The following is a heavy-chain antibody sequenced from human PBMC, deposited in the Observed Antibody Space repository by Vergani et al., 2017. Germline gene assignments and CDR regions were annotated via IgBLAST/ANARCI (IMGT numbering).Heavy chain of an antibody. D-gene: IGHD5-18*01. CDR3: ARQTYSYGYDY. CDR2: IYYSGST. CDR1: GGSISSYY. J-gene: IGHJ4*02. Sequence: QVQLQESGPGLVKPSETLSLTCTVSGGSISSYYWSWIRQPPGKGLEWIGYIYYSGSTNYNPSLKSRVTISVDTSKNQFSLKLGSVTAADTAVYYCARQTYSYGYDYWGQGTLVTVSS. V-gene: IGHV4-59*01.